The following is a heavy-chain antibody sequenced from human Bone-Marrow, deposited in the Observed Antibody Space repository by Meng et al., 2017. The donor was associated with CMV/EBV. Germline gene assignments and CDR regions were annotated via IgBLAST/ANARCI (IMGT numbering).Heavy chain of an antibody. D-gene: IGHD2-2*01. Sequence: SVKVSCKASGGTFSSYAISWVRQAPGQGLEWMGGIIPILGIANYAQKFQGRATITADKSTSTAYVELSSLRSEDTAVYYCARKPYCSSTSCPYYYYYYGMDVWGQGTTVTVSS. CDR2: IIPILGIA. J-gene: IGHJ6*02. CDR1: GGTFSSYA. V-gene: IGHV1-69*10. CDR3: ARKPYCSSTSCPYYYYYYGMDV.